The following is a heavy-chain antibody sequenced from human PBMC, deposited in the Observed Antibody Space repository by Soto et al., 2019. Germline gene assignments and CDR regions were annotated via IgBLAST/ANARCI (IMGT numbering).Heavy chain of an antibody. CDR1: GYSFTSYW. CDR2: IDPSDSYT. V-gene: IGHV5-10-1*01. J-gene: IGHJ4*02. D-gene: IGHD3-10*01. Sequence: GESLKISCKGSGYSFTSYWISWVRQMPGKGLEWMGRIDPSDSYTNYSPSFQGHVTISADKSISTAYLQWSSLKASDTAMYYCASPLYYGSGSYFLVGFDYWGQGTLVTVSS. CDR3: ASPLYYGSGSYFLVGFDY.